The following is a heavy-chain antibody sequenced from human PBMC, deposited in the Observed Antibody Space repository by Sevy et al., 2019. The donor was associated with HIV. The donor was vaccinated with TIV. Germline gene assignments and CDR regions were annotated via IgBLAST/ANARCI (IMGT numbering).Heavy chain of an antibody. CDR1: GGSINSFF. J-gene: IGHJ4*02. CDR3: ARGGGIYYDSRGFHPQYYFDS. Sequence: SETLSLTCSVSGGSINSFFWSWIRQSPGKGLEWIGYVYDSGNSEYNPSLRSRVTISVDTSKKQFSLKLSSVTAADTAVDYSARGGGIYYDSRGFHPQYYFDSWGQGTLVTVSS. V-gene: IGHV4-59*01. D-gene: IGHD3-22*01. CDR2: VYDSGNS.